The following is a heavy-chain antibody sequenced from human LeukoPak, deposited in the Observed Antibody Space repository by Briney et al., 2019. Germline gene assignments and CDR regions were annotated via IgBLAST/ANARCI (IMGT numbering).Heavy chain of an antibody. CDR2: ISYDGSNK. J-gene: IGHJ6*04. CDR1: GFTFSSYA. Sequence: GGSLRLSCAASGFTFSSYAMHWVRQAPGKWLEWVAVISYDGSNKYSTDSVKGRFTISRDNSKNTLYLQMSSLRAEDTAVYYCAELGITMIGGVWGKGTTVTISS. V-gene: IGHV3-30*04. CDR3: AELGITMIGGV. D-gene: IGHD3-10*02.